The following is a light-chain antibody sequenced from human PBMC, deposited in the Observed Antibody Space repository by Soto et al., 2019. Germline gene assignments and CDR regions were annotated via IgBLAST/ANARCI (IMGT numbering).Light chain of an antibody. CDR2: DVS. CDR3: CSYAGSYSHVI. V-gene: IGLV2-11*01. J-gene: IGLJ2*01. Sequence: QSALTQPRSVSGSPGQSVTVSCTGTSDDVGGYNYVSWYQRLPGEAPKLMIYDVSERPSGVPDRFSGSKSGNTASLIISGLQAEDEADYYCCSYAGSYSHVIFGGGTKLTVL. CDR1: SDDVGGYNY.